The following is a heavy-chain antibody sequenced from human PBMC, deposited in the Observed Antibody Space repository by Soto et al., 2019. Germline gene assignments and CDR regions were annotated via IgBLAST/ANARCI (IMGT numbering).Heavy chain of an antibody. Sequence: GASVKVSCKASGGTFSSYTISWVRQAPGQGLEWMGRIIPILGIANYAQKFQGRVTITADKSTSTAYMELSSLRSEDTAVYYCARDLTATTSQIQEIDYWGQGTLVTVSS. J-gene: IGHJ4*02. CDR1: GGTFSSYT. V-gene: IGHV1-69*04. CDR3: ARDLTATTSQIQEIDY. CDR2: IIPILGIA. D-gene: IGHD5-12*01.